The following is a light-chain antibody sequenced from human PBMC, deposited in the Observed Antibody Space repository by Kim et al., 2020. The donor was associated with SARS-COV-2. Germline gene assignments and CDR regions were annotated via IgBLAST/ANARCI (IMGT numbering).Light chain of an antibody. CDR3: QQYNIWRT. Sequence: LSFCRGETPPLPCRASQSVSKFAWYQQRPAQAPRLLFYGGSTRATGIPARFSGSGSGTEFTLTISSLQSEDFAVYYCQQYNIWRTFGQGTKVDIK. CDR2: GGS. CDR1: QSVSK. V-gene: IGKV3-15*01. J-gene: IGKJ1*01.